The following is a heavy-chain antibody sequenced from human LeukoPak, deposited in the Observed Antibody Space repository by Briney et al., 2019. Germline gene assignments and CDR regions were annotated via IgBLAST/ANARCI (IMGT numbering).Heavy chain of an antibody. CDR2: ISSSSSYI. D-gene: IGHD2-15*01. V-gene: IGHV3-21*01. CDR3: ARMHCSGGSCYSVWYYFDY. J-gene: IGHJ4*02. CDR1: GFTFSSYS. Sequence: GGSLRLSCAASGFTFSSYSMNWVRQAPGKGLEWVSSISSSSSYIYYADSVKGRFTISRDNAKNSLYLQMNSLRAGDTAVYYCARMHCSGGSCYSVWYYFDYWGQGTLLTVSS.